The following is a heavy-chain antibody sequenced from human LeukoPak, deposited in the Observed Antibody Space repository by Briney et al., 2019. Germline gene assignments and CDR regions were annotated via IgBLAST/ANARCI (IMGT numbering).Heavy chain of an antibody. CDR2: INHNGNVN. V-gene: IGHV3-7*03. J-gene: IGHJ6*02. Sequence: GGSLRLSCAASGFTFSSYWMNWARQAPGKGLEWVASINHNGNVNYYVDSVKGRFTISRDNSKNTLYLQMNSLRAEDTAVYYCARDGVDYDFWSGSPIPYGMDVWGQGTTVTVSS. CDR1: GFTFSSYW. D-gene: IGHD3-3*01. CDR3: ARDGVDYDFWSGSPIPYGMDV.